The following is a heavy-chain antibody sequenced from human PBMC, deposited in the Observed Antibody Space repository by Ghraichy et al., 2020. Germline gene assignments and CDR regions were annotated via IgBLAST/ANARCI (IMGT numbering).Heavy chain of an antibody. CDR3: ARDRRIQLDYYYYYGMDV. V-gene: IGHV6-1*01. Sequence: SQTLSLTCAISGDSVSSNSAAWNWIRQSPSIGLEWLGRTYYRSKWYNDYAVSVKSRITINPDTSKNQFSLQLNSVTPEDTALYYCARDRRIQLDYYYYYGMDVWGQGTTVTVSS. CDR1: GDSVSSNSAA. J-gene: IGHJ6*02. CDR2: TYYRSKWYN. D-gene: IGHD5-18*01.